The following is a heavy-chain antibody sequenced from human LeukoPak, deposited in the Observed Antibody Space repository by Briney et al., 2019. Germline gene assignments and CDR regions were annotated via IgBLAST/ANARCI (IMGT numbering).Heavy chain of an antibody. V-gene: IGHV4-39*01. J-gene: IGHJ5*02. CDR2: IFYSGST. CDR3: ARHGLNVGPNDNWFDP. Sequence: SETLSLTCTVSGGSISSSSYYWGWIRQPPGKGPEWIGSIFYSGSTYYNPSLKSRVTISVDTSKNQFSLKLSSVTAADTAVYYCARHGLNVGPNDNWFDPWGQGTLVTVSS. D-gene: IGHD1-26*01. CDR1: GGSISSSSYY.